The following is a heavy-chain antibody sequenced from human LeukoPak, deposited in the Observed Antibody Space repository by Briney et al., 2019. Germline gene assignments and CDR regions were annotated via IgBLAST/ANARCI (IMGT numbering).Heavy chain of an antibody. V-gene: IGHV4-38-2*01. J-gene: IGHJ4*02. CDR3: ARRGSGDY. Sequence: PSETLSLTCAVSGYSISSGYYWGWIRQPPGKGLEWIGSIYHSGSTYYNPSLKSRVTISVDTSKNQFSLKLSSVTAADMAVYYCARRGSGDYWGQGTLVTVSS. CDR1: GYSISSGYY. D-gene: IGHD3-10*01. CDR2: IYHSGST.